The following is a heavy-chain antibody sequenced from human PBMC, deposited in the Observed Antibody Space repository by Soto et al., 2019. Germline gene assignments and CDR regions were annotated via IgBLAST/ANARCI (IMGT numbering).Heavy chain of an antibody. CDR2: IYEGGNT. CDR1: GGSTISGGYS. J-gene: IGHJ3*02. CDR3: VRRSPEDAFDI. V-gene: IGHV4-30-2*01. Sequence: KTSETLSLTCAVSGGSTISGGYSWSWIRQPPGTGLQWIGHIYEGGNTYYTPSLESRVAISTDKSKNQFSLRLSSVTAADTAVYYCVRRSPEDAFDIWGQGTMVTV.